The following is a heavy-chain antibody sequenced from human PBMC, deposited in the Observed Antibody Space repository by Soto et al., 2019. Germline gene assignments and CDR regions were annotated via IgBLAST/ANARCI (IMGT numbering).Heavy chain of an antibody. D-gene: IGHD3-22*01. V-gene: IGHV3-30*02. CDR1: GFTFSSYG. Sequence: GGSLRLSCAASGFTFSSYGMHWVRQAPGKGLEWVAVIWYDGSNKFYADSVKGRFTISRDNSKNTLYLQMNSLRAEDTASYYCAKDIGRSAYYGFGGFDIWGQGTMVTVSS. J-gene: IGHJ3*02. CDR3: AKDIGRSAYYGFGGFDI. CDR2: IWYDGSNK.